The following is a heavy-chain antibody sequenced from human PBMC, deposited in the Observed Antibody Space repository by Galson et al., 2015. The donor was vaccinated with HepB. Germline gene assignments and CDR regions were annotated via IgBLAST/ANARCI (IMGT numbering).Heavy chain of an antibody. D-gene: IGHD2-15*01. CDR3: ARGALVVVVGATQNNWFDP. V-gene: IGHV1-18*01. CDR1: GYTFSNYA. Sequence: SVKVSCKASGYTFSNYAITWVRQAPGQGLEWMGWISPYNRHTNYTQKLQGRVTMTTDTATTTVYMELRSLRSDDTAVYYCARGALVVVVGATQNNWFDPWGQGTLVTVSS. CDR2: ISPYNRHT. J-gene: IGHJ5*02.